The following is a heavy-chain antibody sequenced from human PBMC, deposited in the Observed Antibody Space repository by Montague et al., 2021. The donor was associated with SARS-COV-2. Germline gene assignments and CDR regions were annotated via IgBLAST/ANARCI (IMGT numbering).Heavy chain of an antibody. CDR3: ARDATVTTFYYYGMDV. V-gene: IGHV4-38-2*02. J-gene: IGHJ6*02. Sequence: SETLSLTCTVSGGSISTGYYWGWIRQLPGKGLEWIGIMYYSGSTYYNPSLKSRVTISVDTSKNQFSLKLSSVTAADTAVYYCARDATVTTFYYYGMDVWGQGTTVTVSS. D-gene: IGHD4-17*01. CDR1: GGSISTGYY. CDR2: MYYSGST.